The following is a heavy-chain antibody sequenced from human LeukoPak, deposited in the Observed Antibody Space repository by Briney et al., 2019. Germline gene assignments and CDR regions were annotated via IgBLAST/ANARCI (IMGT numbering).Heavy chain of an antibody. CDR2: IYYSGST. J-gene: IGHJ4*02. V-gene: IGHV4-39*01. CDR1: GGSISSSSYY. Sequence: SETLSLTCTVSGGSISSSSYYWGWIRQPSGKGLEWIGSIYYSGSTYYNPSLKSRVTISVDTSKNQFSLKLSSVTAADTAVYYCARVYYGSGSYPYYFDYWGQGTLVTVSS. CDR3: ARVYYGSGSYPYYFDY. D-gene: IGHD3-10*01.